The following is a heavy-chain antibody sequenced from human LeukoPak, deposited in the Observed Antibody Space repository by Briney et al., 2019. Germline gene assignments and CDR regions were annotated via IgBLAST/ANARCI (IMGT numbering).Heavy chain of an antibody. D-gene: IGHD3-22*01. CDR2: IIPIFGTA. CDR1: GGTFSSYA. Sequence: ASVKVSCKASGGTFSSYAISWVRQAPGQGLEWMGGIIPIFGTANYAQKLQGRVTMTTDTSTSTAYMELRSLRSDDTAVYYCARVVRYYFDYWGQGTLVTVSS. V-gene: IGHV1-69*05. CDR3: ARVVRYYFDY. J-gene: IGHJ4*02.